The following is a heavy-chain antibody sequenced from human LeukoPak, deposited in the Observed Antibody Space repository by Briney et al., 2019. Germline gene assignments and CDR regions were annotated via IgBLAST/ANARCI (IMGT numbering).Heavy chain of an antibody. V-gene: IGHV4-34*01. J-gene: IGHJ4*02. CDR1: GGSFSGYY. Sequence: SETLSLTCAVYGGSFSGYYWSWIRQPPGKGLEWIGEIIHSGSTNYNPSLKSRVTISVDTSKNQFSLKLSSVTAADTAVYYCARGFYDSSGYFDYWGQGTLVTVSS. CDR2: IIHSGST. CDR3: ARGFYDSSGYFDY. D-gene: IGHD3-22*01.